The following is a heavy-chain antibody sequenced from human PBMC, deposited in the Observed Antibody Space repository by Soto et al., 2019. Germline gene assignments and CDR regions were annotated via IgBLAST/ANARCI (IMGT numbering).Heavy chain of an antibody. CDR3: ARFSGSYYYAMDV. CDR2: INHSGVT. V-gene: IGHV4-34*01. D-gene: IGHD6-19*01. CDR1: GGSFSGYY. J-gene: IGHJ6*02. Sequence: LEILSLTCAVYGGSFSGYYWSWIRQPPGKGLEWIGEINHSGVTNYKPSLKRRVTISVDTSKNQFSLQLKSVTAADTALYYCARFSGSYYYAMDVWGQGSTVTVSS.